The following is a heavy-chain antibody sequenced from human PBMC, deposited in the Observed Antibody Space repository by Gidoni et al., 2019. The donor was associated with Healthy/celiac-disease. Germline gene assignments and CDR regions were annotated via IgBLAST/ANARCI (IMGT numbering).Heavy chain of an antibody. D-gene: IGHD6-19*01. CDR3: ANEPGIAVAGGYFDY. J-gene: IGHJ4*02. V-gene: IGHV3-23*01. Sequence: EVQLLESGGGLVQPGGSLRLSCAASGVTLSSYAMRWVRQDPGKGLGWVSAISGSGGSTYNADSVKGRFTISRDNSKNTLYLQMNSLRAEDTAVYYCANEPGIAVAGGYFDYWGQGTLVTVSS. CDR1: GVTLSSYA. CDR2: ISGSGGST.